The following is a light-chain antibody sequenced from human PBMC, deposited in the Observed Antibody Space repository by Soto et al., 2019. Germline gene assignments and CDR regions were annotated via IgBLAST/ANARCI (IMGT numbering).Light chain of an antibody. CDR3: QHYNSYPFT. CDR1: QGISSA. Sequence: AIQLTQSPSSLSASVGDRVTITCRASQGISSALAWYQQKPGKAPKLLIYDASSLESGVPSRFSGSGSGTDFTLTISSSHPEDFATAYCQHYNSYPFTFGRGTKVDIK. J-gene: IGKJ3*01. V-gene: IGKV1-13*02. CDR2: DAS.